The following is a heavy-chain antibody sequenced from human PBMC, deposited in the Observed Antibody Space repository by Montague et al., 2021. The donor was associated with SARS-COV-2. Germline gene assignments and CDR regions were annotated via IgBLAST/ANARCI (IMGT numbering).Heavy chain of an antibody. CDR2: IYWDDDK. CDR3: AHRRGLLLSDAFDI. V-gene: IGHV2-5*08. CDR1: GFSLNTDGMC. Sequence: PALMKPTQTLTLTCAFSGFSLNTDGMCVSWIRQPPGKALEWLALIYWDDDKRYSPSLKSRLTITKDTSKNQVVLTMTNMDPVDTATYYCAHRRGLLLSDAFDIWGQGTMVTVSS. J-gene: IGHJ3*02. D-gene: IGHD1-26*01.